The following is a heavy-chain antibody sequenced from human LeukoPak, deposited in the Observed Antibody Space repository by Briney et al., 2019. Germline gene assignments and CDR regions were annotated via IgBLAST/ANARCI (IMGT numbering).Heavy chain of an antibody. CDR2: ISAYNGNT. CDR1: GYTFTSYG. J-gene: IGHJ6*02. D-gene: IGHD4-11*01. Sequence: ASVKVSCKASGYTFTSYGISWVRQAPGQGLEWMGWISAYNGNTNYAQKLQGRVTMTTDTSTSTAYMELRSLRSDDTAVYYCARSKGTTTTYYYYGMDVWGQGTTVTVSS. CDR3: ARSKGTTTTYYYYGMDV. V-gene: IGHV1-18*01.